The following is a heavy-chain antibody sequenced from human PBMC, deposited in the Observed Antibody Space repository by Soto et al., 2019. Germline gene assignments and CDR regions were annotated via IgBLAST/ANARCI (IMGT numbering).Heavy chain of an antibody. CDR1: GGSISSSSYY. J-gene: IGHJ5*02. Sequence: PSETLSLTCTVSGGSISSSSYYWSWIRQPPGKGLEWIGYIYDSESTNYNPSLKSRVIISVDTSRNQFSLRLSSVTAADTAVYYCARGYYDTSGYSLDPWGQGTLVTVSS. CDR2: IYDSEST. CDR3: ARGYYDTSGYSLDP. V-gene: IGHV4-61*01. D-gene: IGHD3-22*01.